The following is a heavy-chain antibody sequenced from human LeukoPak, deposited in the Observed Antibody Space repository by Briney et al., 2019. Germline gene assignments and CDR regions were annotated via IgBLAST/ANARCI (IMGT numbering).Heavy chain of an antibody. CDR3: ASDRSTTYNWFDP. CDR2: IRYDGSNK. D-gene: IGHD2-2*01. V-gene: IGHV3-30*02. J-gene: IGHJ5*02. Sequence: GGSLRPSCAASGFTFSSYGMHWVRQAPGTGLAWVAFIRYDGSNKYYADSAKGRFTISRDNAKNTLYLQMNRLRAEDTAVYYCASDRSTTYNWFDPWGQGTLVTVSS. CDR1: GFTFSSYG.